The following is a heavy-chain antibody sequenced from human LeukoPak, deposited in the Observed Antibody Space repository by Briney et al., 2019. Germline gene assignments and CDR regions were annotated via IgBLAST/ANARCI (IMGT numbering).Heavy chain of an antibody. CDR3: ARTREEYSTNYFDY. J-gene: IGHJ4*02. V-gene: IGHV1-69*05. D-gene: IGHD6-6*01. Sequence: SVKVSCKASGYTFTSYAMHWVRQAPGQGLEWMGGIIPIFGTANYAQKFQGRVTITTDESTSTAYMELSSLRSEDTAVYYCARTREEYSTNYFDYWGQGTLVTVSS. CDR2: IIPIFGTA. CDR1: GYTFTSYA.